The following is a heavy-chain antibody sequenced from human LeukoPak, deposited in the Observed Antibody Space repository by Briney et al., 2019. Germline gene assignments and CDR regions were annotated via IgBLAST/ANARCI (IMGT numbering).Heavy chain of an antibody. V-gene: IGHV5-51*01. CDR2: IYPDDSDT. CDR1: GYTFSTYW. J-gene: IGHJ4*02. D-gene: IGHD2-15*01. CDR3: TRSVGHLCTDY. Sequence: GESLKISCKASGYTFSTYWIGWVRQMPGKGLEWRGIIYPDDSDTRYSPSFQGQVTISADKSISTAYLQWSSLKASDTAMYSCTRSVGHLCTDYWGQGTLVTVSS.